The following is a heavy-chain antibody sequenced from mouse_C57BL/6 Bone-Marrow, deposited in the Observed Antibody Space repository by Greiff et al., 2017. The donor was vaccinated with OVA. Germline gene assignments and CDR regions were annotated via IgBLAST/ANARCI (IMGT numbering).Heavy chain of an antibody. CDR1: GYAFSSSW. Sequence: QVQLKESGPELVKPGASVKISCKASGYAFSSSWMNWVKQRPGKGLEWIGRIYPGDGDTNYNGKFKGKATLTADKSSSTAYMQLSSLTSEDSAVYFCARSENYYGSSVYYAMDYWGQGTSVTVSS. CDR3: ARSENYYGSSVYYAMDY. D-gene: IGHD1-1*01. V-gene: IGHV1-82*01. J-gene: IGHJ4*01. CDR2: IYPGDGDT.